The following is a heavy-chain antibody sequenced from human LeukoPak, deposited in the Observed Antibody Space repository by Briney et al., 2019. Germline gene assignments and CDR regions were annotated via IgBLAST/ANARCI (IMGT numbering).Heavy chain of an antibody. J-gene: IGHJ4*02. CDR3: ARDGVAARGFDY. Sequence: SETLSLTCTVSGGSISSGSYYWSWIRQHPGKGLEWIGYIYNRGSTYYKPSLKSRVTISVDTSKNQFSLKLSSVTAADTAVYYCARDGVAARGFDYWGQGTLVTVSS. CDR2: IYNRGST. V-gene: IGHV4-31*03. D-gene: IGHD2-15*01. CDR1: GGSISSGSYY.